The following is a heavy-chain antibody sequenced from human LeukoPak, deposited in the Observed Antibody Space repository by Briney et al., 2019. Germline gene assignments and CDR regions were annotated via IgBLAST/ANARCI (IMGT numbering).Heavy chain of an antibody. CDR3: AKAGDYYDGSGYYLDY. CDR2: ISGSGGST. J-gene: IGHJ4*02. CDR1: GFTFSSYA. V-gene: IGHV3-23*01. Sequence: TGGSLRPSCAASGFTFSSYAMSWVRQAPGKGLEWVSAISGSGGSTHYADSVKGRFTISRDNSKNTLYLQTNSLRAEDTAVYYCAKAGDYYDGSGYYLDYWGQGTLVTVSS. D-gene: IGHD3-22*01.